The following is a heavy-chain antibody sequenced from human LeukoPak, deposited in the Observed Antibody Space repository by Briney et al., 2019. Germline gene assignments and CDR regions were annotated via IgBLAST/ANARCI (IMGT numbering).Heavy chain of an antibody. CDR3: ARGRPFDF. V-gene: IGHV3-7*01. Sequence: QSGGSLRLSCEGSGFTLSDYWMGWVRQAPGKGLEWVANINRDGSEKYSVDSVKGRFTISRDNAKNSLYLQMNSLRAEDTAVNYCARGRPFDFWGQGTLVTVSS. J-gene: IGHJ4*02. CDR1: GFTLSDYW. CDR2: INRDGSEK.